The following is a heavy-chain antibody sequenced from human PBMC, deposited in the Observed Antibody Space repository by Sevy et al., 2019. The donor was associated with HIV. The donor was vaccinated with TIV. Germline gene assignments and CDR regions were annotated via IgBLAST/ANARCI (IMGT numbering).Heavy chain of an antibody. CDR3: ARLNGGPSYWNDIDM. CDR2: KYSGGGT. V-gene: IGHV3-66*02. D-gene: IGHD1-1*01. Sequence: GGSLRLSCAVSGISVSSNSMTWVRQAPGKALEWVSVKYSGGGTAYADSVKGRFTIARDDSKNTLHLQMNALRSDDTAIYYCARLNGGPSYWNDIDMWGLGTVVTVSS. J-gene: IGHJ3*02. CDR1: GISVSSNS.